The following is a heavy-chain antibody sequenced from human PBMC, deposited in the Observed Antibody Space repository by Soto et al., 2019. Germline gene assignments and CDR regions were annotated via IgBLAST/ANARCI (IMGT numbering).Heavy chain of an antibody. J-gene: IGHJ5*02. V-gene: IGHV3-23*01. Sequence: PGGSRRLSCAPSGFTFATFVMTWVRQLEGRGMEWLSTFSGGGRFTYYAATVRGRFTISRDDSEKMVFLQMNSLRAEDTAVYYCARNNSETGYYDILTGLVYSGWFDPWGQGTLVTVSS. CDR3: ARNNSETGYYDILTGLVYSGWFDP. CDR2: FSGGGRFT. CDR1: GFTFATFV. D-gene: IGHD3-9*01.